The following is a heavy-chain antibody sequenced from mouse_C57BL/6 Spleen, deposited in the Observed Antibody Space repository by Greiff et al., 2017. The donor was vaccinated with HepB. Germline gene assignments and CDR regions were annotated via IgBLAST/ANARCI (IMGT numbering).Heavy chain of an antibody. CDR3: AKEGNYGWYFDV. V-gene: IGHV5-17*01. J-gene: IGHJ1*03. D-gene: IGHD2-1*01. Sequence: EVMLVEPGGGLVKPGGSLKLSCAASGFTFSDYGMHWVRQAPEKGLEWVAYISSGGSTIYYADTVKGRFTISRDNATNTLFLQMTSMRSEDTAMYYCAKEGNYGWYFDVWGTGTTVTVSS. CDR1: GFTFSDYG. CDR2: ISSGGSTI.